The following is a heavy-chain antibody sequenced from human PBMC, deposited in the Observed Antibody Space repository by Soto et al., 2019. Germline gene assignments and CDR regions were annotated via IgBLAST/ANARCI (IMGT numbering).Heavy chain of an antibody. CDR1: GGSIRNFY. V-gene: IGHV4-59*01. D-gene: IGHD2-2*01. J-gene: IGHJ4*02. Sequence: QVQLQESGPGLVKPSETLSLTCTVSGGSIRNFYWSWIRQPPGKGLECLGYAYYSVTTNYNPSLKRRVTISLDTSKNHFSLKLSSVTAADTAVYYCARGVAPAGFDYWGQGTLVTVSS. CDR3: ARGVAPAGFDY. CDR2: AYYSVTT.